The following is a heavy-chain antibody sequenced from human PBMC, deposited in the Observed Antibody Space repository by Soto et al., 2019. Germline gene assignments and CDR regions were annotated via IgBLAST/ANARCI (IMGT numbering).Heavy chain of an antibody. V-gene: IGHV1-2*04. CDR3: ARGRNYDFLSGPTPYYMDV. Sequence: ASVKVSCKASGYTFTGYYMHWVRQAPGQGLEWMGWVNPNSGGTNYAQKFQGWVTMTRDTSISTAYMELSRLRSDDTAVYYCARGRNYDFLSGPTPYYMDVWGKGTTVTVSS. CDR2: VNPNSGGT. CDR1: GYTFTGYY. J-gene: IGHJ6*03. D-gene: IGHD3-3*01.